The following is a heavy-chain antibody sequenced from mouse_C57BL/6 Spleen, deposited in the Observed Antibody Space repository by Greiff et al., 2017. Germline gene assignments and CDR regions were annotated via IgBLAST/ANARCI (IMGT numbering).Heavy chain of an antibody. V-gene: IGHV5-12*01. CDR3: ARRGLTGTNWYFDV. CDR2: ISNGGGST. CDR1: GFTFSDYY. D-gene: IGHD4-1*01. J-gene: IGHJ1*03. Sequence: DVMLVESGGGLVQPGGSLKLSCAASGFTFSDYYMYWVRQTPEKRLEWVAYISNGGGSTYYPDTVKGRFTISRDNAKNTLYLQMSRLKSEDTAMYYCARRGLTGTNWYFDVWGTGTTVTVSS.